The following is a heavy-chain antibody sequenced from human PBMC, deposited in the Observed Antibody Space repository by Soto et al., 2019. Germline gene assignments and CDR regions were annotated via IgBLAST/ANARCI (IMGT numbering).Heavy chain of an antibody. CDR3: ARELGTTIAGIPRRERYCWLDP. Sequence: QVQLVQSGAEVKRPGSSVKLSCKASGGTFTYYGISWVRQAPGQGLEWMGGIIPIIGPATYAQKFQGRVTITADESTSTAYIELSSLGSEDTALYDCARELGTTIAGIPRRERYCWLDPWGQGTLVTVSS. CDR2: IIPIIGPA. V-gene: IGHV1-69*01. D-gene: IGHD3-22*01. CDR1: GGTFTYYG. J-gene: IGHJ5*02.